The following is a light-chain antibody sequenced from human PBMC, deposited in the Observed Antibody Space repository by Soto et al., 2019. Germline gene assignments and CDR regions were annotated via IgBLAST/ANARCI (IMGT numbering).Light chain of an antibody. V-gene: IGKV3-15*01. CDR2: DAS. Sequence: EIVLTQSPATLSLSPGERATLSCRASQSVRTYLAWYQQKPGQAPRLLIYDASTRATGIPARFSGSGSGTEFTLTINSLQSEDFAVYYCQQYNYWPPLTFGGGTKVDIK. CDR3: QQYNYWPPLT. J-gene: IGKJ4*01. CDR1: QSVRTY.